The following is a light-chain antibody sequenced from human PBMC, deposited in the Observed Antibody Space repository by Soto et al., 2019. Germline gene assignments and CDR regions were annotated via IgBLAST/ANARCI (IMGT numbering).Light chain of an antibody. CDR1: SSNIGAGYD. V-gene: IGLV1-40*01. CDR3: QSYDTSLSVLYV. J-gene: IGLJ1*01. Sequence: QSVLTQPPSVSGAPGQRVTISCTGSSSNIGAGYDVQWYQQLPGTAPKLLIYGNNNRPSGVPDRFSGSKSGSSASLAITGLQAEDEADYYCQSYDTSLSVLYVFGTGTKLTVL. CDR2: GNN.